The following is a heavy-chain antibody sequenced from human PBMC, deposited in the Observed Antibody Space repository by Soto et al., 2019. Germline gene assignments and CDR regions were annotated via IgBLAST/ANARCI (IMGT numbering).Heavy chain of an antibody. CDR2: ISGYNGNT. D-gene: IGHD5-12*01. Sequence: ASVKVSCKASGYTFTSYGISWVRQAPGQGLEWMGWISGYNGNTNYAQKLQGRVTMTTDTFTSTAYMELRSLRSDDTAVYYCARGSGGYSGYDYDYWCQGTLVTVSS. J-gene: IGHJ4*02. V-gene: IGHV1-18*04. CDR3: ARGSGGYSGYDYDY. CDR1: GYTFTSYG.